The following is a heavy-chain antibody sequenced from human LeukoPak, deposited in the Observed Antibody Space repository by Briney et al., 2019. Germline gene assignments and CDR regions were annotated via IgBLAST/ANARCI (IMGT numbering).Heavy chain of an antibody. CDR3: ARVHSSSRFDFGY. Sequence: SQTLSLTCAISGDSVSSNSAAWDRIRQSPWRGLEWLGRTYYRSKWYNDYAGSVKSRITINPDTCKNQICLQRHSVPPEHTAVYYCARVHSSSRFDFGYRGQGTMVTVSS. V-gene: IGHV6-1*01. CDR1: GDSVSSNSAA. D-gene: IGHD6-13*01. J-gene: IGHJ4*02. CDR2: TYYRSKWYN.